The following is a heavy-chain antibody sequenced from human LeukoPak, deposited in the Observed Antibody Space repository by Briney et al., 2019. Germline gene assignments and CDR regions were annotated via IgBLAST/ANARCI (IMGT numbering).Heavy chain of an antibody. CDR3: ARGISPVGY. V-gene: IGHV3-7*01. CDR1: GFSYSSYW. CDR2: INQDGSEK. Sequence: GGSLRLSCAASGFSYSSYWMGWVRQAPGKGLEWVANINQDGSEKNYVDSVKGRFTISRDNAKNSLYLQMNSLRAEDTAIYYCARGISPVGYWGQGTLVTVSS. J-gene: IGHJ4*02.